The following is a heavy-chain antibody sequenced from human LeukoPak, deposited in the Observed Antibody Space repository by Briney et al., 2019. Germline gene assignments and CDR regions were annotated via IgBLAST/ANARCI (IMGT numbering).Heavy chain of an antibody. J-gene: IGHJ4*02. CDR1: GFTFSSYA. Sequence: GGSLRLSCAASGFTFSSYAMSWVRQAPGKGLEWVSAISGSGGSTYYADSVKGRFTISRDNSKITLYLQMNSLRAEDTAVYYCAKDRGYDYVWGSYRHYYFGYWGQGTLVTVSS. V-gene: IGHV3-23*01. CDR2: ISGSGGST. CDR3: AKDRGYDYVWGSYRHYYFGY. D-gene: IGHD3-16*02.